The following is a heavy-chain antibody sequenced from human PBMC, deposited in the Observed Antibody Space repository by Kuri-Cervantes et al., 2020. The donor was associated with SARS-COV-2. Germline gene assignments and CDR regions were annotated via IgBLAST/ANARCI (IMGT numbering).Heavy chain of an antibody. CDR1: GYTLTELS. CDR3: ARVGTNLRFDY. V-gene: IGHV1-2*02. CDR2: INPNSGGT. Sequence: ASVKVSCKVSGYTLTELSMHWVRQAPGKGLEWMGWINPNSGGTNYAQKFQGRVTMTRDTSISTAYMELSRLRSDDTAVYYCARVGTNLRFDYWGQGTLVTVSS. J-gene: IGHJ4*02. D-gene: IGHD2-8*01.